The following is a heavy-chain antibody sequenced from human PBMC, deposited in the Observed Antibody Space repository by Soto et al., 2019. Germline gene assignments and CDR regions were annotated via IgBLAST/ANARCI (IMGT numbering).Heavy chain of an antibody. CDR3: ARAYYYGSGSYFDY. CDR2: IGTACDT. D-gene: IGHD3-10*01. V-gene: IGHV3-13*01. CDR1: GFTFSSYD. Sequence: GGSLRLSCAASGFTFSSYDMHWVRQDTGKGLEWVSAIGTACDTYYPGSVKGRFTISRENAKNSLYLQMNSLRAGDTAVYYCARAYYYGSGSYFDYWGQGTLVTVSS. J-gene: IGHJ4*02.